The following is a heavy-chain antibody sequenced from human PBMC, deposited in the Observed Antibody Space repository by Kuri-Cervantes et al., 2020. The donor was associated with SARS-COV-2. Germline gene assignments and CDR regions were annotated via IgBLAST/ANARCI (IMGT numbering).Heavy chain of an antibody. V-gene: IGHV3-23*01. CDR3: AKGFRASSGYYADY. CDR2: ISGSGGST. Sequence: SCKASGYTFSSYAMSWVRQAPGKGLEWVSAISGSGGSTYYADSVKGRSTISRDNSKNTLYLQMNSPRAEDTAVYYCAKGFRASSGYYADYWGQGTLVTVSS. D-gene: IGHD3-22*01. CDR1: GYTFSSYA. J-gene: IGHJ4*02.